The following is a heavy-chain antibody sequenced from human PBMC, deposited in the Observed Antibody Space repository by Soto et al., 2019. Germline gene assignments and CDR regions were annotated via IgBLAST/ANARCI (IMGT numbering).Heavy chain of an antibody. Sequence: ASVKVSCKASGYTFTSYGISWVRQAPGQGLEWMGWISAYNGNTNYAQKLQGRVTMTTDTSTSTAYMELRSLRSDDTAVYYCARDIVGVPAATAALDAFDIWGQGTMVTVSS. D-gene: IGHD2-2*01. CDR2: ISAYNGNT. V-gene: IGHV1-18*01. J-gene: IGHJ3*02. CDR1: GYTFTSYG. CDR3: ARDIVGVPAATAALDAFDI.